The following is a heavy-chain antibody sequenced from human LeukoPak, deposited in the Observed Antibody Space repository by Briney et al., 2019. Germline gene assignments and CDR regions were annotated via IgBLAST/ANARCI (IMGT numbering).Heavy chain of an antibody. CDR2: IYYSGST. CDR3: ARDYSTIFGVGGPTFDY. J-gene: IGHJ4*02. V-gene: IGHV4-39*07. Sequence: PSETLSLTCTVSGGSISSSSYYWGWIRQPPGKGLEWIGSIYYSGSTYYNPSLKSRVAISVDTSKNQFSLKLSSVTAADTAVYYCARDYSTIFGVGGPTFDYWGQGTLVTVSS. D-gene: IGHD3-3*01. CDR1: GGSISSSSYY.